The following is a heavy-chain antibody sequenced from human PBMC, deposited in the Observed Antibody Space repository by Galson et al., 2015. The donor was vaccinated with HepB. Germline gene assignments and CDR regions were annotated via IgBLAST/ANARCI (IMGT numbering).Heavy chain of an antibody. V-gene: IGHV4-30-2*01. J-gene: IGHJ5*02. CDR3: ARVGMIGVLTGNWFDA. CDR1: SGSISSGGYS. D-gene: IGHD3-3*01. Sequence: TLSLTCAVSSGSISSGGYSWSWIRQPPGKGLEWIGYIYHDGSTYYNPSLKSRVTISVDRSKNQFSLKLRSVTAADTAVYYCARVGMIGVLTGNWFDAWGQGTLVTVSS. CDR2: IYHDGST.